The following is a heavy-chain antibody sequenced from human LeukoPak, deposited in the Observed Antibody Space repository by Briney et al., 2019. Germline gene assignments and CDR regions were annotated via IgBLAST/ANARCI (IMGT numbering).Heavy chain of an antibody. Sequence: PSETLSLTCTVSGGSISSYYWSWIRQPPGKGLEWIGYIYYSGSTNYNPSLKSRVTISVDTSKNQFSLKLSSVTAADTAVYYCARVRRVRYFDWPAFPGGMDVWGQGTTVTVSS. CDR2: IYYSGST. V-gene: IGHV4-59*01. CDR1: GGSISSYY. CDR3: ARVRRVRYFDWPAFPGGMDV. D-gene: IGHD3-9*01. J-gene: IGHJ6*02.